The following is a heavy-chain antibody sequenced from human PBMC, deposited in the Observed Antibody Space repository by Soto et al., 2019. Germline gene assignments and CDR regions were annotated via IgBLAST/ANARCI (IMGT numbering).Heavy chain of an antibody. Sequence: LRLSCVASGFSFSTYWMSWVRQVPGTGLEWVANIKADGSETHYVDSVRGRFTISRDNAKTSLYLQVNSLRAEGTAVYYCAKGGHIDFCGQGTLVTVSS. V-gene: IGHV3-7*03. J-gene: IGHJ4*02. CDR3: AKGGHIDF. D-gene: IGHD3-16*01. CDR1: GFSFSTYW. CDR2: IKADGSET.